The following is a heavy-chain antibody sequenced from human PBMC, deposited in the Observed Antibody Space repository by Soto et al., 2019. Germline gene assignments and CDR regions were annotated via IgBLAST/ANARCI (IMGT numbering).Heavy chain of an antibody. CDR2: IYYSGST. D-gene: IGHD3-9*01. CDR3: ASQPDYDILTGYYNVTDC. J-gene: IGHJ4*02. V-gene: IGHV4-39*01. CDR1: GGSISSSSYY. Sequence: PSETLSLTCTVSGGSISSSSYYWGWIRQPPGKGLEWIGSIYYSGSTYYNPSLKSRVTISVDTSKNQFSLKLSSVTAADTAVYYCASQPDYDILTGYYNVTDCWGQGTLVTVSS.